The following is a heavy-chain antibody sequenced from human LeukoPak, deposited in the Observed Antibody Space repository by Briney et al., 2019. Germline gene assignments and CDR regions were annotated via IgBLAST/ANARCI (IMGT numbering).Heavy chain of an antibody. D-gene: IGHD3-3*01. CDR2: INPNSGGT. V-gene: IGHV1-2*02. CDR3: ARGLGGYDFWSGYYALDI. J-gene: IGHJ3*02. CDR1: VYNFTTYS. Sequence: ASVKVSCKASVYNFTTYSITWVRQAPGQGVEWMGWINPNSGGTNYAQKFQGRVTMTRDTSISTAYMELSRLRSDDTAVYYCARGLGGYDFWSGYYALDIWGQGTMVTVSS.